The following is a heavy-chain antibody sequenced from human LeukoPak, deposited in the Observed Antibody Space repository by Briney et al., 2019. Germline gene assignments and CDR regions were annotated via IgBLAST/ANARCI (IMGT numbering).Heavy chain of an antibody. J-gene: IGHJ4*02. CDR3: ATKQWLAPPPDS. CDR2: INTDGTVT. Sequence: GGPLRLSCAASGFTFSKYWMLWVRQAPGKGLEGVSRINTDGTVTTYADSVKGRFTVSRDNADNTMFLQMNSVRDEDTAVYYCATKQWLAPPPDSWGQGTPVTVSS. V-gene: IGHV3-74*01. D-gene: IGHD6-19*01. CDR1: GFTFSKYW.